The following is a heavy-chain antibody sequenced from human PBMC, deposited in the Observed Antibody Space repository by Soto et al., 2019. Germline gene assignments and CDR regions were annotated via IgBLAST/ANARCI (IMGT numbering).Heavy chain of an antibody. D-gene: IGHD1-26*01. V-gene: IGHV4-34*01. J-gene: IGHJ4*02. CDR1: GGSFSGYY. CDR3: ARGGRIVGTTPLFDY. CDR2: INHSGRT. Sequence: QVQLQQWGAGLLKPSETLSLTCAVYGGSFSGYYWVWIRQPPGKGLEWIGEINHSGRTNYNPSLKSRVTISVDTSKNQFSLNLSSVTAADTAVYYCARGGRIVGTTPLFDYWGQGILVTVSS.